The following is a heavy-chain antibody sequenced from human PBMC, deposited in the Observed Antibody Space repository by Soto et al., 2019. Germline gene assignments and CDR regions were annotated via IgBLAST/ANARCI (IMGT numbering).Heavy chain of an antibody. CDR1: GGSINSYY. D-gene: IGHD3-16*02. Sequence: PSETLSLTCTVSGGSINSYYWIWIRQPPGKGLEWIGYIYYSGSTNYNPSLKSRVTISVDTSKNQFSLKLSSVTAADTAVYYCARLYGLDAFDIWXQGTMVTVSS. J-gene: IGHJ3*02. V-gene: IGHV4-59*08. CDR2: IYYSGST. CDR3: ARLYGLDAFDI.